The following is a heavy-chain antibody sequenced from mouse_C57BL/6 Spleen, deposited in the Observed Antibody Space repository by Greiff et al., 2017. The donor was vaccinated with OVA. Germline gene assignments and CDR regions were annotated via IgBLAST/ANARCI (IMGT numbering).Heavy chain of an antibody. D-gene: IGHD2-13*01. CDR3: ARDYRERAMDD. V-gene: IGHV1-52*01. CDR1: GYTFTSYW. CDR2: IDPSDSET. Sequence: VQLQQPGAELVRPGSSVKLSCKASGYTFTSYWMHWVKQRPIQGLEWIGNIDPSDSETHYNQKFKDKATLTVDKSSSTAYMQLSSLTCEDSAVYDCARDYRERAMDDWGQGTSVTVSA. J-gene: IGHJ4*01.